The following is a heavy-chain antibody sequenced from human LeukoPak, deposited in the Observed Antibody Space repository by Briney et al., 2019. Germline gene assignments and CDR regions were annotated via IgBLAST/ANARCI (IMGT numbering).Heavy chain of an antibody. Sequence: GESLRLSCAASGFTFSSYAMHWVRQAPGKGLEWVAVISYDGNNEYYADSVKGRFTISRDNSWNMLYLQMNSLRTDDTAVYYCAKEEAASWGQGTLVTVSS. V-gene: IGHV3-30-3*01. CDR1: GFTFSSYA. D-gene: IGHD6-25*01. CDR3: AKEEAAS. J-gene: IGHJ5*02. CDR2: ISYDGNNE.